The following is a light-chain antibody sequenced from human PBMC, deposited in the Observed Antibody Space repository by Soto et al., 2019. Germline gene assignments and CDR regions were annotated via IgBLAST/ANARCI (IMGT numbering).Light chain of an antibody. Sequence: QSALTQPPSVSGSPGQSVTISCTGTSSDVGSYNRVSWYQQPPGTAPKLMLYEVSNRPSGVPDRLSGSKSGNTASLTISGLQAEDEADYYCCSYAGSSTWVFGTGTKLTVL. CDR1: SSDVGSYNR. J-gene: IGLJ1*01. CDR2: EVS. V-gene: IGLV2-18*02. CDR3: CSYAGSSTWV.